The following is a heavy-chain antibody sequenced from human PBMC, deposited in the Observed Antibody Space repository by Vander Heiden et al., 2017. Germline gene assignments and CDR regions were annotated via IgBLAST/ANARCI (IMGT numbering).Heavy chain of an antibody. D-gene: IGHD3-3*01. J-gene: IGHJ4*02. CDR3: ARHYDFWPFDY. CDR1: GGSFSGYY. CDR2: INHSGST. V-gene: IGHV4-34*01. Sequence: QVQLQQWGAGLLKPSETLSLTCAVYGGSFSGYYWSWIRQPPGKGLEWIGEINHSGSTNYNPSLKSRVTISVDTSKNQFSLKLSSVTAADTAVYYCARHYDFWPFDYWGQGTLVTVSS.